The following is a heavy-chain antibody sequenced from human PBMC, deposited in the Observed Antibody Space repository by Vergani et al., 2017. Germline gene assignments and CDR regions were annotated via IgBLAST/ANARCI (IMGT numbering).Heavy chain of an antibody. CDR3: AREGRAAAGEYYFDY. CDR2: IIPIFGTA. Sequence: QVQLVQSGAEVKKPGSSVKVSCKASGGTFSSYAISWVRQAPGQGLEWMGGIIPIFGTANYAQKFQGRVTITADESTSTAYMELSRLRSEDTAVYYCAREGRAAAGEYYFDYWGQGTLVTVSS. V-gene: IGHV1-69*01. D-gene: IGHD6-13*01. CDR1: GGTFSSYA. J-gene: IGHJ4*02.